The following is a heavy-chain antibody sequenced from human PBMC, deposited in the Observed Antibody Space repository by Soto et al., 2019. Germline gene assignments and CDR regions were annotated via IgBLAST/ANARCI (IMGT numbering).Heavy chain of an antibody. CDR1: GFTFSSYG. Sequence: QVQLVESGGGVVQPGRSLRLSCAASGFTFSSYGMHWVRQAPGKGLEWVAVISYDGSNKYYADSVKGRFTISRDNSKNTLYLQMNSLRAEDTAVYYCAKTPVVVTLMELDYWGQGTLVTVSS. CDR3: AKTPVVVTLMELDY. D-gene: IGHD3-22*01. CDR2: ISYDGSNK. V-gene: IGHV3-30*18. J-gene: IGHJ4*02.